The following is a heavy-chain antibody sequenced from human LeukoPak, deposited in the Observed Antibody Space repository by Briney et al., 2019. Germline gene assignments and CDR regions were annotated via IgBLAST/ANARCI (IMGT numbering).Heavy chain of an antibody. CDR3: ARDQEGFDY. V-gene: IGHV1-46*01. J-gene: IGHJ4*02. Sequence: GASVKVSCKASGYTFTSYYMHWVRQAPGQGLEWMGIINPSGGSTSYAQKFQGRVTVTRDTSTSTVRMELSGLRSEDTAVYYCARDQEGFDYWGQGTLVTVSS. CDR2: INPSGGST. CDR1: GYTFTSYY.